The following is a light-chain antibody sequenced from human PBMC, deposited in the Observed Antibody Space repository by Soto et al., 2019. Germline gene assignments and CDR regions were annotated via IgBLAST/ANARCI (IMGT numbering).Light chain of an antibody. Sequence: QSALTHPRSVSGSPGQSVTLSCTGTISDVGGYNYVSWYQQHPGKAPKVMIYDVSKRPSGAPDRFSGSRSGNTASLTISGLQAEDEADYYCCAYAGRYTYVFGTGTKVTVL. J-gene: IGLJ1*01. CDR2: DVS. CDR3: CAYAGRYTYV. V-gene: IGLV2-11*01. CDR1: ISDVGGYNY.